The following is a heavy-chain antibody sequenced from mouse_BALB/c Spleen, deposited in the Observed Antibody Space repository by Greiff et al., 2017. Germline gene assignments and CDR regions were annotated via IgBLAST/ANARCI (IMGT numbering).Heavy chain of an antibody. V-gene: IGHV5-4*02. CDR3: ARGTARGEFAY. CDR1: GFTFSDYY. Sequence: EVKLMESGGGLVKPGGSLKLSCAASGFTFSDYYMYWVRQTPEKRLEWVATISDGGSYTYYPDSVKGRFTISRDNAKNNLYLQMSSLKSEDTAMYYCARGTARGEFAYWGQGTLVTVSA. CDR2: ISDGGSYT. D-gene: IGHD3-2*01. J-gene: IGHJ3*01.